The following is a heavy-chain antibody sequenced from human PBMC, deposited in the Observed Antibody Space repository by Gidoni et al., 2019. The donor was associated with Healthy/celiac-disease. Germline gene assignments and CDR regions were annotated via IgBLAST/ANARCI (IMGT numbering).Heavy chain of an antibody. V-gene: IGHV1-69*02. D-gene: IGHD5-12*01. CDR1: GGTLSSYT. CDR2: IIPILGIE. Sequence: QVQLVQSGAEVKKPGSSVKVSCKASGGTLSSYTISWVRQAPGQGLEWMGRIIPILGIENYAQKFQGRVTITADKSTSTAYMELSSLRSEDTAVYYCARARGWLQFGAFDIWGQGTMVTVSS. CDR3: ARARGWLQFGAFDI. J-gene: IGHJ3*02.